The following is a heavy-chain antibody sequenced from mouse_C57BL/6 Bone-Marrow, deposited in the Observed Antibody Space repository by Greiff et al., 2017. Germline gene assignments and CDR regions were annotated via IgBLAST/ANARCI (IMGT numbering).Heavy chain of an antibody. CDR2: IYPGGGYT. CDR3: ARRDDGYFDV. D-gene: IGHD2-3*01. CDR1: GYTFTNYW. Sequence: VQLQQSGAELVRPGTSVKMSCKASGYTFTNYWLSWAKQRPGHGLEWIGDIYPGGGYTNYNEKFKGKATLTADKSSSTAYMQFSSLTSEDSAIYYCARRDDGYFDVWGTGTTVTVSS. J-gene: IGHJ1*03. V-gene: IGHV1-63*01.